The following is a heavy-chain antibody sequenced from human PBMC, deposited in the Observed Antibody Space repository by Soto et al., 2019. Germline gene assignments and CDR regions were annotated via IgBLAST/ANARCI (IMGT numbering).Heavy chain of an antibody. CDR1: GFTFSSYS. CDR2: ISSSSSSTI. Sequence: GGSLRLSCAASGFTFSSYSMNWVRQAPGKGLEWVSYISSSSSSTIYYADSVKGRFTISRDNAKNSLYLQMNSLRDEDTAVYYCARGYDFSYYSPFDPWGQGTLVTVSS. J-gene: IGHJ5*02. D-gene: IGHD3-3*01. CDR3: ARGYDFSYYSPFDP. V-gene: IGHV3-48*02.